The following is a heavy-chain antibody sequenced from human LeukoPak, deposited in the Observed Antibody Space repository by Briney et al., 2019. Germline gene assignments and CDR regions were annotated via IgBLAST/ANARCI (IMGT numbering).Heavy chain of an antibody. D-gene: IGHD3-9*01. CDR3: AREGSLRYFDWLQNYYYYMDV. V-gene: IGHV4-4*07. Sequence: SETLSLTCIVSGVSITSYYWSWIRQPAGKGLEWIGRIHTSGSTNYNPSLKSRVTISVDTSKNQFSLKLSSVTAADTAVYYCAREGSLRYFDWLQNYYYYMDVWGKGTTVTISS. CDR2: IHTSGST. J-gene: IGHJ6*03. CDR1: GVSITSYY.